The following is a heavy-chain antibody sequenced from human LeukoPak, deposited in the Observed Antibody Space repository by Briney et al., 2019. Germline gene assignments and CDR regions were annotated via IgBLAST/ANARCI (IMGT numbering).Heavy chain of an antibody. CDR2: IIPIFGTA. Sequence: SVKVSCKASGGTFSSYAISWVRQAPGQGLEWMGGIIPIFGTANYAQKVQGRVTITADESTSTAYMELSSLRSEDTAVYYCARGGDSSGSYALNWFDPWGQGTLVTVSS. CDR1: GGTFSSYA. CDR3: ARGGDSSGSYALNWFDP. D-gene: IGHD3-10*01. J-gene: IGHJ5*02. V-gene: IGHV1-69*13.